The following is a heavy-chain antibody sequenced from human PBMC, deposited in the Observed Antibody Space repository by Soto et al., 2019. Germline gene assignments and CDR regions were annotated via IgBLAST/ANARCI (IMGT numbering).Heavy chain of an antibody. D-gene: IGHD6-19*01. J-gene: IGHJ4*02. CDR2: IKSETSGGTI. CDR1: GFTFSNAW. V-gene: IGHV3-15*07. Sequence: EVQLVDSGGDIVNVGGSLRLSCAASGFTFSNAWMNWVRQAPGKGLEWVGRIKSETSGGTIDYAASVKGRFTISRDDSESTLYLQLSSLKTEDTAVYYCITDSSGWWRDYWGQGTLVTVSS. CDR3: ITDSSGWWRDY.